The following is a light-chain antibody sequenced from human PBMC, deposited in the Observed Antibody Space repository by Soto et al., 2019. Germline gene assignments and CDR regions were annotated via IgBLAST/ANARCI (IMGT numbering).Light chain of an antibody. V-gene: IGKV3-20*01. J-gene: IGKJ2*01. CDR3: QQYGTSPPYT. Sequence: EIVLTQSPVTLSLSPRERATLSCRASQSVSSSNLAWYQQKTGQAPRLLIYGTSIRATGIPDRFSGSGAGTDFTLTISRLEPEDFAVYYCQQYGTSPPYTFGQGTKLEIK. CDR2: GTS. CDR1: QSVSSSN.